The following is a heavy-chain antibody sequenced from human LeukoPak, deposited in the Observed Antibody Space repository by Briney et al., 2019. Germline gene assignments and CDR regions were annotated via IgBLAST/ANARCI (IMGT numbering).Heavy chain of an antibody. CDR2: INHSGST. V-gene: IGHV4-34*01. Sequence: ASETLSLTCAVYGGSFSGYYWSWIRQPPGKGLEWIGEINHSGSTNYNPSLKSRVTISVDTSKNQFSLKLSSVTAADTAVYYCARDDLQLVRRLGGTTEYYYYYYVDVWGKGTTVTVSS. J-gene: IGHJ6*03. CDR1: GGSFSGYY. CDR3: ARDDLQLVRRLGGTTEYYYYYYVDV. D-gene: IGHD6-13*01.